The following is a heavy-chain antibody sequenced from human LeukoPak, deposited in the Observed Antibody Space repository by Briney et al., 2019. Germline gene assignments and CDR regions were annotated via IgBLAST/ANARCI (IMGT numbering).Heavy chain of an antibody. CDR1: GFTVSSNY. D-gene: IGHD5-18*01. CDR3: ARRLDSSGYPPRVGYFYYGMDV. CDR2: IYRGGST. V-gene: IGHV3-53*01. J-gene: IGHJ6*02. Sequence: GGSLRLSCAASGFTVSSNYMSWVRQAPGKGLEWVSVIYRGGSTYYADAVRGRFTISRDNPKNTVDLQIEGLRADDTAVYYCARRLDSSGYPPRVGYFYYGMDVWGQGTTVTVSS.